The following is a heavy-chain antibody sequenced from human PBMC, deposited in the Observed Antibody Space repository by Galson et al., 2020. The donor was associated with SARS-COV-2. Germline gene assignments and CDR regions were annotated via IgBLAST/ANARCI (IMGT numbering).Heavy chain of an antibody. CDR2: ISYDGSKK. CDR1: GFTFSLYS. J-gene: IGHJ4*02. V-gene: IGHV3-30*18. CDR3: AKLGYDSSGAAKTLDY. Sequence: GGSLRLSCVVSGFTFSLYSMHWVRQAPGKGLEWLAFISYDGSKKYYADSVKGQFTISRDNSKNTLYLQMNSLRPEDTGVYYCAKLGYDSSGAAKTLDYWGQGTLVTVSS. D-gene: IGHD3-22*01.